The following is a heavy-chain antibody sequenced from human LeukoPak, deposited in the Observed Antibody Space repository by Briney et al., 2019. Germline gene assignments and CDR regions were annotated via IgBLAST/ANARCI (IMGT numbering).Heavy chain of an antibody. CDR1: GGSLSGYY. J-gene: IGHJ4*02. V-gene: IGHV4-34*01. D-gene: IGHD1-26*01. Sequence: SETLSLTCAVYGGSLSGYYWNWIRQPPGKGLEWIGEINHSGSTNYNPSLKSRVTISVDTSKNQFSLKLSSVTAADTAVYYCARGTSVVGATGDYWGQGTLVTVSS. CDR2: INHSGST. CDR3: ARGTSVVGATGDY.